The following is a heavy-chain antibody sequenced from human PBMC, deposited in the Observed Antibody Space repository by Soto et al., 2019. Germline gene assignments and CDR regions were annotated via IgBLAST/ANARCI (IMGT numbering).Heavy chain of an antibody. Sequence: GASVKVSCKASGYTLIMYYIHWMRQAPGQGLEWMGLINPSGGSTTYAQKFQGRVTMTRDTSTSTVYMDLSSLRSEDSAVYYCARSPYSSGYYYAMDYWGEGTQVTVCS. CDR1: GYTLIMYY. D-gene: IGHD3-22*01. CDR2: INPSGGST. CDR3: ARSPYSSGYYYAMDY. V-gene: IGHV1-46*01. J-gene: IGHJ4*02.